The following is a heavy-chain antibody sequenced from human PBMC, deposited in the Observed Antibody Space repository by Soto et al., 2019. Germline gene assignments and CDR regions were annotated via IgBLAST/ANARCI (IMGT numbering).Heavy chain of an antibody. V-gene: IGHV4-30-2*01. Sequence: QLQLQESGSRLVKPSATLSLTCAVSGGTISRGDFSWSWIRQRPGKALECIGTTYESGSSYQKEALRGRVTLAAVRSKGEIPLALSSVTGAATAVYYCAKIFYDGRCFPGALDLWGRGIQGSVSS. D-gene: IGHD3-22*01. CDR1: GGTISRGDFS. J-gene: IGHJ5*02. CDR3: AKIFYDGRCFPGALDL. CDR2: TYESGSS.